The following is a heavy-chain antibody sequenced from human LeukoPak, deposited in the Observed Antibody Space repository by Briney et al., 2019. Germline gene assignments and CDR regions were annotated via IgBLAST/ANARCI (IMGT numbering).Heavy chain of an antibody. V-gene: IGHV3-21*01. J-gene: IGHJ4*02. Sequence: TGGSLRLSCAASGFILSDYNMNWVHQAPGKGLEWVSFISISGTYITYADSVKGRFTISRDNAKNSLYLQMNSLRAEDTAVYYCARDLSATARAYDYWGQGTLVTVSS. CDR1: GFILSDYN. CDR2: ISISGTYI. D-gene: IGHD2-15*01. CDR3: ARDLSATARAYDY.